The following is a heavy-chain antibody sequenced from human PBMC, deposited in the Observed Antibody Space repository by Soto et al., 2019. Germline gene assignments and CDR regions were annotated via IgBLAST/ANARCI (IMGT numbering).Heavy chain of an antibody. J-gene: IGHJ6*02. CDR3: AREQAGIAVAGTIGYYYGMDV. V-gene: IGHV6-1*01. D-gene: IGHD6-19*01. Sequence: SQTLSLTCAISGDSVSSNSAAWNWIRQSPSRGLEWLGRTYYRSKWYNDYAVSVKSRITINPDTSKNQFSLQLNSVTPEDTAVYYCAREQAGIAVAGTIGYYYGMDVWGQETTVTVSS. CDR1: GDSVSSNSAA. CDR2: TYYRSKWYN.